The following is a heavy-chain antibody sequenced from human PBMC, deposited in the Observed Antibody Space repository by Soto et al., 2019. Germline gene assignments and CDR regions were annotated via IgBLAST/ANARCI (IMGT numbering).Heavy chain of an antibody. CDR3: ARRVDYGDFVLDF. CDR1: GFTFSNHG. V-gene: IGHV3-23*01. Sequence: EVHLLGSGGGLVQPGGSLRLSCAASGFTFSNHGMTWVRQAPGKGLECVSGISGNGLNTYYADSVKGRFTISRDNSRNRMYLQMNSLRVEDAALYYCARRVDYGDFVLDFSGQGTMVTVSS. J-gene: IGHJ3*01. CDR2: ISGNGLNT. D-gene: IGHD4-17*01.